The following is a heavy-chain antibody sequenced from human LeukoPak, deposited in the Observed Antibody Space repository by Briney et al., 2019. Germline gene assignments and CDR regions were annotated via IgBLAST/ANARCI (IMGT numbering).Heavy chain of an antibody. Sequence: GASVKVSCRASGYTFIAYYMHWVRQAPGQGLEWMGWINPSSGGTNYAQKFQGRVTMTRDTSISTAYMELSELRSDDTALYYCAGQKDPRPIDYWGQGTLITVSS. CDR2: INPSSGGT. J-gene: IGHJ4*02. CDR1: GYTFIAYY. V-gene: IGHV1-2*02. CDR3: AGQKDPRPIDY.